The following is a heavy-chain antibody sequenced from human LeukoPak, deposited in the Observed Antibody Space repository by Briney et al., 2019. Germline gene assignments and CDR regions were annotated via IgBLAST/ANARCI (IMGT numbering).Heavy chain of an antibody. V-gene: IGHV3-53*01. CDR3: ARGYSSAWLYFDF. CDR1: GLTVSSTH. CDR2: MYSGGST. D-gene: IGHD6-19*01. Sequence: PGGSLRLSCAASGLTVSSTHMSWVRQAPGKGLEWVSVMYSGGSTYYAESVRGRFTISRDNSKNTLFLQLNNVSAEDTAVYYCARGYSSAWLYFDFWGQGTLVIVSS. J-gene: IGHJ4*02.